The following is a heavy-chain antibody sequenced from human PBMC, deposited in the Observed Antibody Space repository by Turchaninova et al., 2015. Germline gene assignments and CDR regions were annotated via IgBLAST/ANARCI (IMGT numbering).Heavy chain of an antibody. CDR2: SRNKAFGGKT. CDR1: GFNFGVFA. V-gene: IGHV3-49*03. J-gene: IGHJ4*02. CDR3: TRAQTIDF. Sequence: EVQLVGSGGGLVQPGRSLSRSCTAFGFNFGVFACGLFGRGPGDGLGGVGCSRNKAFGGKTEAGASVKGRFTFARGDSKSIGHLQMNSLKTEDTAVYYCTRAQTIDFWGQGTLVTVSS.